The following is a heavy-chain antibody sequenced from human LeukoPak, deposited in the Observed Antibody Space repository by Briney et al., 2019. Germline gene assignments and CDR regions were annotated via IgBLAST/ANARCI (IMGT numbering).Heavy chain of an antibody. CDR2: IYYSGST. CDR1: GGSNNSNSYY. J-gene: IGHJ4*02. V-gene: IGHV4-39*07. CDR3: ARADNLFDSSGYYWTV. Sequence: SETLSLTCTVSGGSNNSNSYYWGWIRQPPGKGLEWIANIYYSGSTSYNPSLRSRVTISVDTSKNQFSLRLTSVTAADTAVYYCARADNLFDSSGYYWTVWGQGTLVTVSS. D-gene: IGHD3-22*01.